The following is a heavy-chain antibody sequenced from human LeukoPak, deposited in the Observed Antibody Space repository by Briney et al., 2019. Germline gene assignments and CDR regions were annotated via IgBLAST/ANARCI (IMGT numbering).Heavy chain of an antibody. CDR3: ARGAFGSGFDY. V-gene: IGHV4-59*01. CDR2: IYYSGST. Sequence: SETLSLTCTVSGGSISSYYWSWIRQPPGKGLEWIGYIYYSGSTNYNPSLKSRVTISVDTSKNQFSPKLSSVTAADTAVYYCARGAFGSGFDYWGQGTLVTVSS. D-gene: IGHD6-19*01. CDR1: GGSISSYY. J-gene: IGHJ4*02.